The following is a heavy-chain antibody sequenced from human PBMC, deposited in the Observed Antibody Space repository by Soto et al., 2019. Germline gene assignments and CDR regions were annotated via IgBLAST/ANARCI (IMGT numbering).Heavy chain of an antibody. D-gene: IGHD1-1*01. CDR2: ISAYNGNT. Sequence: ASVKVSCKASGYTFTSYGISWVRQAPGQGLEWMGWISAYNGNTNYAQKLQGRVTMTTDTSTSTAYMELRSLRSDDTAAYYCARESNSGNWFDPWGQGTLVTVSS. J-gene: IGHJ5*02. CDR3: ARESNSGNWFDP. V-gene: IGHV1-18*01. CDR1: GYTFTSYG.